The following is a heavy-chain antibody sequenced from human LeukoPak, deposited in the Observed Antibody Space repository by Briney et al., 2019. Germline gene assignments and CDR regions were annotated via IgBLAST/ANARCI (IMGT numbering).Heavy chain of an antibody. CDR1: GFTFSNNG. V-gene: IGHV3-23*01. CDR2: ISGGGDTT. Sequence: GGSLRLSCAASGFTFSNNGMSWVRQSPGRGLEWVSGISGGGDTTYYAESVKGRFTISRDNSKNTLFLQMNSLTAEDTAVYYCAKTNGYYDYWGQGALVAVSS. D-gene: IGHD3-22*01. J-gene: IGHJ4*02. CDR3: AKTNGYYDY.